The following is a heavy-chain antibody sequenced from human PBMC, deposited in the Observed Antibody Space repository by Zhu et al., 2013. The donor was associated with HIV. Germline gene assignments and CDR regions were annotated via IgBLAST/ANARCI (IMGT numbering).Heavy chain of an antibody. CDR3: ASLRRVYYYDSSGLRAFDI. Sequence: QVQLVQSGAEVRSPGSSVKVSCKASGGTFSSYAISWVRQAPGQGLEWMGGIIPIFGTANYAQKFQGRVTITADESTSTAYMELSSLRSEDTAVYYCASLRRVYYYDSSGLRAFDIWGQGTMVTVSS. CDR2: IIPIFGTA. CDR1: GGTFSSYA. J-gene: IGHJ3*02. V-gene: IGHV1-69*01. D-gene: IGHD3-22*01.